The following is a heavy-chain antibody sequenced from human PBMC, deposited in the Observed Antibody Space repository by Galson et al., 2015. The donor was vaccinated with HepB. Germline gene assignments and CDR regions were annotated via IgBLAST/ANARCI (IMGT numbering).Heavy chain of an antibody. Sequence: SLRLSCAASGFTFSSYAMHWVRQAPGKGLEWVAVISYDGSNKYYADSVKGRFTISRDNSKNTLYLQMNSLRAEDTAVYYCARDLEVQDIVVVPAAPIGGYMDVWGKGTTVTVSS. V-gene: IGHV3-30-3*01. CDR1: GFTFSSYA. J-gene: IGHJ6*03. D-gene: IGHD2-2*01. CDR2: ISYDGSNK. CDR3: ARDLEVQDIVVVPAAPIGGYMDV.